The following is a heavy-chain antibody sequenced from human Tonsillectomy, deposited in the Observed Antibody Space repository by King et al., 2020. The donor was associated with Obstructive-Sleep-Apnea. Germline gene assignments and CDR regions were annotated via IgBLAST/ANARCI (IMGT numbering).Heavy chain of an antibody. CDR1: GGSISSYY. V-gene: IGHV4-59*08. J-gene: IGHJ6*01. Sequence: QLKESGPGLVKPSETLSLTCTVSGGSISSYYWSWIRQPPGKGLEWIGHIYYSGSTNYNPSLKSRVTISVDTSKNQFSLKLSSVTAADTAVYYCARHTGYYYGMDVWGQGTTVTVSS. CDR3: ARHTGYYYGMDV. CDR2: IYYSGST. D-gene: IGHD2-15*01.